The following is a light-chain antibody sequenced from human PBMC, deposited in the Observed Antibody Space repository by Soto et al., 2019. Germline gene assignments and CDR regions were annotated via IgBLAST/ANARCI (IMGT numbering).Light chain of an antibody. CDR1: QNIDRY. Sequence: DIQMTQSPSSLSASVGDRVSISCRTSQNIDRYLTWYQQKPGKAPQVLISDAASLQSGVPSRFSGSGSGTEFTLSISSLQPEEFATYFCQQSYRAPYTFGQGTRREI. J-gene: IGKJ2*01. CDR3: QQSYRAPYT. CDR2: DAA. V-gene: IGKV1-39*01.